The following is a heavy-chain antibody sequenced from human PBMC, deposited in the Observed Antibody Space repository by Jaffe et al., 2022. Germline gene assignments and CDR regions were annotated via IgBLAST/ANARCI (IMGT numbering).Heavy chain of an antibody. Sequence: QVQLVQSGAEVKKPGASVKVSCKASGYTFTSYYMHWVRQAPGQGLEWMGIINPSGGSTSYAQKFQGRVTMTRDTSTSTVYMELSSLRSEDTAVYYCAREGDSSGYYYGGWNPYFDYWGQGTLVTVSS. CDR1: GYTFTSYY. J-gene: IGHJ4*02. D-gene: IGHD3-22*01. CDR2: INPSGGST. CDR3: AREGDSSGYYYGGWNPYFDY. V-gene: IGHV1-46*01.